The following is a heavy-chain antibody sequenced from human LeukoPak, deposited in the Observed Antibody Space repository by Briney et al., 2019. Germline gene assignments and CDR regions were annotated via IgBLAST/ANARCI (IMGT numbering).Heavy chain of an antibody. V-gene: IGHV2-70*01. CDR1: GVSLSTSRRC. CDR3: ARTRIVGPTKDAFDM. J-gene: IGHJ3*02. D-gene: IGHD1-26*01. CDR2: IDWDDDK. Sequence: SGPTLLNPTQTLTLTCTFSGVSLSTSRRCVSCIRLPPVKAREWLAHIDWDDDKYYSTSLKPRLTISKDTSKNQVVLTMTNMDPVDTATYYCARTRIVGPTKDAFDMWGQGPMVTVSS.